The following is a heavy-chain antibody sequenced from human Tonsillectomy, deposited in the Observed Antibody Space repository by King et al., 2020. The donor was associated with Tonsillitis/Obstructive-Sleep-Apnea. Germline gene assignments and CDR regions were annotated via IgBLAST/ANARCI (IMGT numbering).Heavy chain of an antibody. CDR1: GYSFTSYW. CDR2: IDPSDSYT. V-gene: IGHV5-10-1*01. CDR3: ARRYFDGHYYYYMDV. D-gene: IGHD3-9*01. J-gene: IGHJ6*03. Sequence: QLVQSGAEVKKPGESLRISCKGSGYSFTSYWIDWVRQMPGKGLEWMGTIDPSDSYTNYSPSFQGHVTISPDKSISTAYLQWSSLKASDTAIYYCARRYFDGHYYYYMDVWGKGPTLTVSS.